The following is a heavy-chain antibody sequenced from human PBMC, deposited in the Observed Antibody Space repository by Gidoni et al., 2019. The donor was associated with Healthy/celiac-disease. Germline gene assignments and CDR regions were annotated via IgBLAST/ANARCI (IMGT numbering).Heavy chain of an antibody. Sequence: EVQLVESGGGLVQPGGSLRLSCDASGFTFSSYWMSWVRQAPGKGLEWVANIKQDGSEKYYLDSVKGRFTISRDNAKNSLYLQMNSLRAEDTAVYYCAREPAGDYFDYWGQGTLVTVSS. CDR3: AREPAGDYFDY. J-gene: IGHJ4*02. V-gene: IGHV3-7*01. CDR2: IKQDGSEK. D-gene: IGHD2-2*01. CDR1: GFTFSSYW.